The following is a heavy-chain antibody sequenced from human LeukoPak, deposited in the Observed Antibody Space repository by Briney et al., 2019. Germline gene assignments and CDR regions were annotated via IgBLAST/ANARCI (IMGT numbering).Heavy chain of an antibody. V-gene: IGHV4-30-4*01. J-gene: IGHJ4*02. CDR1: GGSISSGDYY. CDR2: IYYSGST. Sequence: PSETLSLTCTVSGGSISSGDYYWSWIRQPPGKGLEWIGYIYYSGSTYCNPSLKSRVTISVDTSKNQFSLKLSSVTAADTAVYYCASNSGWYGYSFDYWGQGTLVTVSS. CDR3: ASNSGWYGYSFDY. D-gene: IGHD6-19*01.